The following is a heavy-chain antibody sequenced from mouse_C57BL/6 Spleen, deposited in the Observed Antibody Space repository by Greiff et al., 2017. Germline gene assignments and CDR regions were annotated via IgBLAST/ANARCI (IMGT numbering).Heavy chain of an antibody. CDR3: ARFEITTVYAMDN. CDR1: GYTFTSYW. J-gene: IGHJ4*01. Sequence: VQLQQSVAELVKLGASVKLSCKASGYTFTSYWLQWLTQRLGQGLEWIGEIDPSDSHTNYNQKCKCKGTLTVDTSSSTAYMQLSSLTSEDSAVSYCARFEITTVYAMDNWGQGIAVNVAS. CDR2: IDPSDSHT. D-gene: IGHD1-1*01. V-gene: IGHV1-50*01.